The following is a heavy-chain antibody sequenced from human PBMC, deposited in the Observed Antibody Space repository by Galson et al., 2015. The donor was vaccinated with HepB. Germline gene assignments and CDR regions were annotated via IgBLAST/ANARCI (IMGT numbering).Heavy chain of an antibody. Sequence: PALVKPTQTLTLTCTFSGFSLSTSGMRVSWIRQPPGKALEWPARIDWDDDKFYSTSLKTRLTISKDTSKNQVVLTMTNMDPVDTATYYCARGFSEWGWFDPWGQGTLVTVSS. CDR2: IDWDDDK. D-gene: IGHD1-26*01. J-gene: IGHJ5*02. CDR3: ARGFSEWGWFDP. CDR1: GFSLSTSGMR. V-gene: IGHV2-70*04.